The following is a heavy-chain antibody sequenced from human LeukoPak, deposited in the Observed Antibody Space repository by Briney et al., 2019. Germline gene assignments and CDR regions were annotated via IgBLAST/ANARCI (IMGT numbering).Heavy chain of an antibody. V-gene: IGHV3-30*03. CDR1: GFTFSSYA. CDR2: ISYDGNNK. CDR3: ARDPKFDP. J-gene: IGHJ5*02. Sequence: GGSLRLSCAASGFTFSSYAMTWVRQAPGKGLEWVAVISYDGNNKYYADSVKGRFTISRDNAKNTLYLQMNSLRAEDTAVYYCARDPKFDPWGQGTLVTVSS.